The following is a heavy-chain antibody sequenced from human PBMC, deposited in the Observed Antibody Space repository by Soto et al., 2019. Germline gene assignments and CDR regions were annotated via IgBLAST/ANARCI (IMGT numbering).Heavy chain of an antibody. V-gene: IGHV4-39*01. CDR2: IYYSGST. D-gene: IGHD2-15*01. Sequence: PSETLSLTCTVSGGSISSSSYYWGWIRQPPGKGLEWIGSIYYSGSTYYNPSLKSRVTISVDTSKNQFSLKLSSVTAADTAVYYCARLGRAASWFDPWGQGTLVTVSS. J-gene: IGHJ5*02. CDR3: ARLGRAASWFDP. CDR1: GGSISSSSYY.